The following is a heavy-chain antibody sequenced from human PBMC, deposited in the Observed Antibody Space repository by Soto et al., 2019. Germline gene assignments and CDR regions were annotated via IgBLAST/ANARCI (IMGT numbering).Heavy chain of an antibody. CDR1: GYTFTSHD. D-gene: IGHD3-3*01. CDR3: ARERKFDFWRKGLDV. CDR2: MDPNSGVT. J-gene: IGHJ6*02. Sequence: ASVKVSCKASGYTFTSHDIKWVRQATGQGLEWMGWMDPNSGVTGYAQKFQGRVTMTRNTSTNTAHMELSSLRSDDTAVYYCARERKFDFWRKGLDVWGQGTTVTISS. V-gene: IGHV1-8*01.